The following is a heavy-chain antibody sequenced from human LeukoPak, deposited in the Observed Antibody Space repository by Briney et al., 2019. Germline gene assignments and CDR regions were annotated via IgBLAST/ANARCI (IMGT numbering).Heavy chain of an antibody. CDR1: GGSISSSSYY. Sequence: SETLSLTCTVSGGSISSSSYYWGWIRQPPGKGLEWIGSIYYSGSTYYHPSLKSRVTISVDTSKNQFSLKLSSVTAADTAVYYCARGGGFTFGGVIAELEYFQHWGQGTLVTVSS. J-gene: IGHJ1*01. D-gene: IGHD3-16*02. CDR2: IYYSGST. V-gene: IGHV4-39*07. CDR3: ARGGGFTFGGVIAELEYFQH.